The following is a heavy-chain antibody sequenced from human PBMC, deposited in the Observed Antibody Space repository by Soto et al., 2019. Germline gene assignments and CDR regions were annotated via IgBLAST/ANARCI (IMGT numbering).Heavy chain of an antibody. D-gene: IGHD3-9*01. CDR3: ARVSTYYDILTGPGWFDP. CDR2: IDPSDSYT. CDR1: GYSFTSYW. J-gene: IGHJ5*02. Sequence: GESLKISCKGSGYSFTSYWISWVRQMPGKXLEWMGRIDPSDSYTNYSPSFQGHVTISADKSISTAYLQWSSLKASDTAMYYCARVSTYYDILTGPGWFDPWGQGTLVTVFS. V-gene: IGHV5-10-1*01.